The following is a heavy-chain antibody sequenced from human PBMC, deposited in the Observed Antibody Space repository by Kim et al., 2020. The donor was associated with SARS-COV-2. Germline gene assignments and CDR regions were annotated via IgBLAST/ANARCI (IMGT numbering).Heavy chain of an antibody. Sequence: GESLKISCKASGYTFTNYWIGWVRQMPGKGLEWMGIIYPADSDTRYSPSFQGQITISADKSIRTAYLQWSSLRASDTAMYYCARQRLPGSATAADYWGQGALVTVSS. V-gene: IGHV5-51*01. J-gene: IGHJ4*02. CDR3: ARQRLPGSATAADY. CDR2: IYPADSDT. D-gene: IGHD6-13*01. CDR1: GYTFTNYW.